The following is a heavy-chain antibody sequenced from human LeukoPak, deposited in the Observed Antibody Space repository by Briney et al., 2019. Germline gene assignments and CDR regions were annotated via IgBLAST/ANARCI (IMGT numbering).Heavy chain of an antibody. J-gene: IGHJ4*02. Sequence: GGSLRLSCAASGFAFSTYWMDWVRHPPGKGLMWVSRISPDGSSRSYADSVKGRFIISRDNAKNTLSLQMNSLTAADTAVYYCARDGGLLPDNWGKGTLVTVSS. V-gene: IGHV3-74*01. CDR1: GFAFSTYW. CDR2: ISPDGSSR. CDR3: ARDGGLLPDN. D-gene: IGHD2-21*02.